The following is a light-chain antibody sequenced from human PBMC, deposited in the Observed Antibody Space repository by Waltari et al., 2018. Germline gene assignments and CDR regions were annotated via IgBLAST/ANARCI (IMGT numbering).Light chain of an antibody. CDR3: QHYVRLPAT. J-gene: IGKJ1*01. CDR1: QSVGRS. V-gene: IGKV3-20*01. CDR2: DAS. Sequence: EIVLTQSPVTLSVSPGERATLACRASQSVGRSLAWYQQKPGQAPRLLIYDASRRATGIPDRFSGSGSGTDFSLTISTLEPEDFAVYYCQHYVRLPATFGQGTKVEI.